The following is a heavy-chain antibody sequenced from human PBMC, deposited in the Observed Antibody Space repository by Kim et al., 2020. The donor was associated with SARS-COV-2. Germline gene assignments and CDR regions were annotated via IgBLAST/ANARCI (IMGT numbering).Heavy chain of an antibody. CDR3: SRDGSGDY. Sequence: GGSLRLSCAASGFTLSDYYMDWVRQAPGKGLEWVGRTRNKAKSYTTNYAASVKGRFTISRDDSKNSVYLQMNNLKTEDTAVYYCSRDGSGDYWGQGPWSPSPQ. V-gene: IGHV3-72*01. CDR1: GFTLSDYY. J-gene: IGHJ4*02. CDR2: TRNKAKSYTT.